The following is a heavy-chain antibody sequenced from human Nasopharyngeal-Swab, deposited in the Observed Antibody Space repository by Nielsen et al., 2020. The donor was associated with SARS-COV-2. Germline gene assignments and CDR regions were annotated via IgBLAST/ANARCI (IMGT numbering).Heavy chain of an antibody. CDR3: ARQYQLLGDY. V-gene: IGHV4-39*01. J-gene: IGHJ4*02. D-gene: IGHD2-2*01. Sequence: SETLSLTCTVSGGSISSSSYYWGWIRQPPGKGLEWIGSIYYSGSTYYNPSLKSRATISVDTSKNQFSLKLSSVTAADTAVYYCARQYQLLGDYWGQGTLVTVSS. CDR1: GGSISSSSYY. CDR2: IYYSGST.